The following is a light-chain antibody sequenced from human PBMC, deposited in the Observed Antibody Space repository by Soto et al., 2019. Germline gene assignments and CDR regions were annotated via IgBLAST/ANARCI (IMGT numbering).Light chain of an antibody. CDR1: SSDIGAYNR. V-gene: IGLV2-18*02. CDR2: DVN. J-gene: IGLJ1*01. CDR3: SSFTSSNTYV. Sequence: QSALTQPPSVSGSPGQSVAISCTGTSSDIGAYNRVSWYQQPPGTAPKLMLYDVNNRPSGVPDRFSGSKSGNTASLTISRLQADDEADYYCSSFTSSNTYVFGTGTKPTVL.